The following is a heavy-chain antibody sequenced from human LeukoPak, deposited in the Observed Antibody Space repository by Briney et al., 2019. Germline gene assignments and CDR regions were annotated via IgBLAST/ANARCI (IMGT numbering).Heavy chain of an antibody. Sequence: SETLSLTCTVSGGSISSYYWSWIRQPPGKGLEWIGEINHSGSTNYNPSLKSRVTISVDTSKNQFSLKLSSVTAADTAVYYCARSAHSGYIDYWGQGTLVTVSS. V-gene: IGHV4-34*01. CDR1: GGSISSYY. CDR3: ARSAHSGYIDY. J-gene: IGHJ4*02. D-gene: IGHD3-22*01. CDR2: INHSGST.